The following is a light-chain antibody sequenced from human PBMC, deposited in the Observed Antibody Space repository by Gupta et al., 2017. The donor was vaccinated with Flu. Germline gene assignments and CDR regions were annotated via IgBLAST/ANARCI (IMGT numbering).Light chain of an antibody. Sequence: SLGERASINCKSSQCWWRSSKNKKYLAWYQQKPGQPPNLHIYWASSREFGVPDSFRGSGSGTEFTLTVNTPQAEDVAVYYCHQEDSSFSSFGQGTKLEIK. CDR1: QCWWRSSKNKKY. CDR3: HQEDSSFSS. J-gene: IGKJ2*01. V-gene: IGKV4-1*01. CDR2: WAS.